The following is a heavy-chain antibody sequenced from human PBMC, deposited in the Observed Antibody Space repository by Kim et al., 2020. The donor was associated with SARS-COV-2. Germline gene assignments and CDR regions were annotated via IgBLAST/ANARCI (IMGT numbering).Heavy chain of an antibody. J-gene: IGHJ4*02. V-gene: IGHV1-2*02. Sequence: ASVKVSCKASGYTFTGYYMHWVRQAPGQGLEWMGWINPNSGGTNYAQKFQGRVTMTRDTSISTAYMELSRLRSDDTAVYYCARDPSITGTTVDYWGQGTLVTVSS. D-gene: IGHD1-7*01. CDR3: ARDPSITGTTVDY. CDR2: INPNSGGT. CDR1: GYTFTGYY.